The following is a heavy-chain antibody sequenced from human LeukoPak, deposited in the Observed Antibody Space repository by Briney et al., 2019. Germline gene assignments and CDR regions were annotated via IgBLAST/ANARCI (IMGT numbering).Heavy chain of an antibody. CDR3: ARADSAMAITVL. Sequence: GGSLRLSCAASGFTFSSYSMNWVRQAPGKGLEWVSSISSSSSYIYYADSVKGRFTISRDNAKNSLYLQMNSLRAEDTAVCYCARADSAMAITVLWGQGTLVTASS. D-gene: IGHD1-14*01. J-gene: IGHJ4*02. CDR2: ISSSSSYI. CDR1: GFTFSSYS. V-gene: IGHV3-21*01.